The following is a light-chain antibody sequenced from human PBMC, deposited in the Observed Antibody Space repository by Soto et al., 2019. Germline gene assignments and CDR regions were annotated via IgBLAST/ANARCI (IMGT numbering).Light chain of an antibody. CDR2: DAS. CDR1: QSIGNR. J-gene: IGKJ1*01. CDR3: QHYGGLWT. Sequence: DLHMTHSPSTLSPSISDRITISCRASQSIGNRLAWYQQKPGTAPKVLIYDASTLESGVPSRFSGSGSGTNFILTISSLQPDDFATYYCQHYGGLWTFGLGTKVDIK. V-gene: IGKV1-5*01.